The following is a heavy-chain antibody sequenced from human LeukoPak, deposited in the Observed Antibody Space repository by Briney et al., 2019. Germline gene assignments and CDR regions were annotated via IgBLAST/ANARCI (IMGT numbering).Heavy chain of an antibody. CDR1: AFTFSNAW. V-gene: IGHV3-15*01. Sequence: GGSLRLSCAASAFTFSNAWMNWVRQAPGKGLEWVGRIKSKTDGGTTDYAAPVKGRFTISRDDSKTTLYLQMNSLKTEDTAVYYCTTRYCSGGRCDYWGQGTLVTVSS. D-gene: IGHD2-15*01. CDR2: IKSKTDGGTT. J-gene: IGHJ4*02. CDR3: TTRYCSGGRCDY.